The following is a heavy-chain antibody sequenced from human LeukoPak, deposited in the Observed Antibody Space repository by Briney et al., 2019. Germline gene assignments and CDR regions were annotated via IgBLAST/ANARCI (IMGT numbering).Heavy chain of an antibody. CDR2: IYSGGST. Sequence: GGSLRLPCAVSGFTFSSYSMSWVRQAPGKGLEWVSVIYSGGSTYYADSVKGRFTISRDNSKNTLYLQMNSLRAEDTAVYYCARFVGSFGFDYWGQGTLVTVSS. CDR3: ARFVGSFGFDY. V-gene: IGHV3-53*01. J-gene: IGHJ4*02. D-gene: IGHD2-15*01. CDR1: GFTFSSYS.